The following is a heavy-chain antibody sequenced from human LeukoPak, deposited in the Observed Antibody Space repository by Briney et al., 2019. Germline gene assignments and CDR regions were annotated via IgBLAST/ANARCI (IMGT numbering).Heavy chain of an antibody. CDR1: GGSITSSSYY. CDR3: ARARDPRYCSSTSCYIFDY. Sequence: SETLSLTCTVSGGSITSSSYYWGWIRQPPGKGLEWIGTIYHSGSTYYNPSLKSRVTISVDTSKNQFSLKLSSVTAADTAVYYCARARDPRYCSSTSCYIFDYWGQGTLVTVSS. D-gene: IGHD2-2*02. J-gene: IGHJ4*02. CDR2: IYHSGST. V-gene: IGHV4-39*07.